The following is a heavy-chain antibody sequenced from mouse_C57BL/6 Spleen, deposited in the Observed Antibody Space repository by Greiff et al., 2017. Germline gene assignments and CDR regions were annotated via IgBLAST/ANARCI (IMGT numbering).Heavy chain of an antibody. CDR1: GYTFTSYW. D-gene: IGHD1-1*01. Sequence: VQLQQPGAELVKPGASVKLSCKASGYTFTSYWMHWVKQRPGQGLEWIGMIHPNSGSTNYNEKFKSKATLTVDKSSSTAYMQLSSLTSEDSAVYYCARWATVVAGDWYFDVWGTGTTVTVSS. V-gene: IGHV1-64*01. CDR2: IHPNSGST. J-gene: IGHJ1*03. CDR3: ARWATVVAGDWYFDV.